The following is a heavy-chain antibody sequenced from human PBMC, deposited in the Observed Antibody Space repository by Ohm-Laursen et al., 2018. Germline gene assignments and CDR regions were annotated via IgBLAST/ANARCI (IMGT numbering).Heavy chain of an antibody. CDR3: ARHKHRWGSSWYYFDY. CDR1: GGSISSYY. J-gene: IGHJ4*02. CDR2: IYYSGST. Sequence: GTLSLTCTVSGGSISSYYWSWIRQPPGKGLEWIGYIYYSGSTNYNPSLKSRVTISVDTSKNQFSLKLSSVTAADTAVYYCARHKHRWGSSWYYFDYWGQGTLVTVSS. V-gene: IGHV4-59*08. D-gene: IGHD6-13*01.